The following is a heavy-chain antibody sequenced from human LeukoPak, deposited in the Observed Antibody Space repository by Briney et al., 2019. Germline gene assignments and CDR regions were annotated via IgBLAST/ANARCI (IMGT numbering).Heavy chain of an antibody. J-gene: IGHJ4*02. CDR2: IYYSGST. Sequence: SETLSLTCTVSGGSISSSSYYWGWIRQPPGKGLEWIGSIYYSGSTYYNPSLKSRVTISVDTSKDQFSLKLSSVTAADTAVYYGRAVADTRLDYWGQGTLVTVSS. CDR3: RAVADTRLDY. CDR1: GGSISSSSYY. V-gene: IGHV4-39*01. D-gene: IGHD6-19*01.